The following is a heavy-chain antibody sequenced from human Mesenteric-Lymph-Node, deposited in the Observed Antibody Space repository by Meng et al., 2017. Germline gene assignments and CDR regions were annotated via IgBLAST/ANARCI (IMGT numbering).Heavy chain of an antibody. CDR2: VNRDTTT. CDR1: GFTVSSNY. CDR3: GRSHDYDIVTGYYPY. V-gene: IGHV3-53*01. D-gene: IGHD3-9*01. J-gene: IGHJ4*02. Sequence: GESLKISCAASGFTVSSNYMNWVRQAPGKGLEWVSVVNRDTTTFYADSAKGRFTISRDESKNTVYLQMNSLRAEDTAVYYCGRSHDYDIVTGYYPYWGQGTLVTVSS.